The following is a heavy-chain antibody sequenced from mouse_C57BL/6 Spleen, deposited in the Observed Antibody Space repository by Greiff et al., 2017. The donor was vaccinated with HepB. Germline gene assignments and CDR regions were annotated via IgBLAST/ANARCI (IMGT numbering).Heavy chain of an antibody. Sequence: VKLMESGPELVKPGASVKISCKASGYAFSSSWMNWVKQRPGKGLEWIGRIYPGDGDTNYNGKFKGKATLTADKSSSTAYMQLSSLTSEDSAVYFCARDHYGSSYFDYWGQGTTLTVSS. CDR1: GYAFSSSW. CDR2: IYPGDGDT. V-gene: IGHV1-82*01. CDR3: ARDHYGSSYFDY. J-gene: IGHJ2*01. D-gene: IGHD1-1*01.